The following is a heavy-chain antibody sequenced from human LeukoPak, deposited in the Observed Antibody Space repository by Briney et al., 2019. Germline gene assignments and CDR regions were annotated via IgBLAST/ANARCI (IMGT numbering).Heavy chain of an antibody. Sequence: GGSLRLSCAASGFTFSSYSMNWVRQAPGKGLEWVSYISSSSSTIYYADSVKGRFTISRDNAKNSLYLQMNSLRAEDTAVYYCARDLPPSIAAAGTMDYWGQGTLVTVSS. CDR1: GFTFSSYS. D-gene: IGHD6-13*01. V-gene: IGHV3-48*01. CDR2: ISSSSSTI. CDR3: ARDLPPSIAAAGTMDY. J-gene: IGHJ4*02.